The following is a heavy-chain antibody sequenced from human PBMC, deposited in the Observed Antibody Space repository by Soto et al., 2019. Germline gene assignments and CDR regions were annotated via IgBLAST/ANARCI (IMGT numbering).Heavy chain of an antibody. CDR2: IWYDGSNK. J-gene: IGHJ4*02. D-gene: IGHD2-2*01. V-gene: IGHV3-33*01. CDR3: ARGGADCSSTSCSPYYFDY. Sequence: GGSLRLSCAASGFTFSSYGMHWVRQAPGKGLEWVAVIWYDGSNKYYADSVKGRFTISRDNSKNTLYLQMNSLRAEDTAVYYCARGGADCSSTSCSPYYFDYWGQGTLVTVSS. CDR1: GFTFSSYG.